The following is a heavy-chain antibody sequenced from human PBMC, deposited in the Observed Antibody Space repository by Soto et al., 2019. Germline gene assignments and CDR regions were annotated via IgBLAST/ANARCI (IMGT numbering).Heavy chain of an antibody. CDR3: ARHNPVRGYEGTYYFDY. V-gene: IGHV4-39*01. Sequence: QLQLQESGPGLVKPSETLSLTCTVSGGSISSSSYYWGWIRQPPGKGLEWIGSIYYSGSTYYNPSLKSRVTISVATSKNQFSLKLSSVTAADTAVYYCARHNPVRGYEGTYYFDYWGQGTLVTVSS. CDR2: IYYSGST. CDR1: GGSISSSSYY. J-gene: IGHJ4*02. D-gene: IGHD5-18*01.